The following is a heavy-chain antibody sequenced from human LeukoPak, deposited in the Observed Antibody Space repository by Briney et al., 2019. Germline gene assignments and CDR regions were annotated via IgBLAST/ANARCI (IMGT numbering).Heavy chain of an antibody. Sequence: PSETLSLTCTVSGYSISSGYYWGWIRQPPGKGLEWIGGIYHSGSTYYNPSLKSRVTISVDTSKNQFSLKLSSVTAADTAVYYCASGYCSGGSCYYMDVWGKGTTVTVSS. V-gene: IGHV4-38-2*02. J-gene: IGHJ6*03. CDR1: GYSISSGYY. CDR2: IYHSGST. D-gene: IGHD2-15*01. CDR3: ASGYCSGGSCYYMDV.